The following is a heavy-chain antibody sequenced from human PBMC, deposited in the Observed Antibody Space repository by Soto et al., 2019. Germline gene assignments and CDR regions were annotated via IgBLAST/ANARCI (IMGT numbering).Heavy chain of an antibody. CDR3: ARHPTEYYYDSSGYYRDEYFQH. CDR2: IYYSGST. CDR1: GGSISSSSYY. V-gene: IGHV4-39*01. J-gene: IGHJ1*01. D-gene: IGHD3-22*01. Sequence: PSETLSLTCTVSGGSISSSSYYWGWIRQPPGKGLEWIGSIYYSGSTYYNPSLKSRVTISVDTSKNQFSLKLSSVTAADTAVYYCARHPTEYYYDSSGYYRDEYFQHWGQGTLVTVS.